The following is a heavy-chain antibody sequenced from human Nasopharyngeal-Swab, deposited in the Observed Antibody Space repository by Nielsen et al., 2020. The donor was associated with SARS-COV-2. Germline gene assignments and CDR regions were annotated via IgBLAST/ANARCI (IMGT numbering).Heavy chain of an antibody. V-gene: IGHV4-61*08. Sequence: SETLSLTCSVSGGSISSGDYYWSWIRQPPGKGLEWIGPIYYTGSTHYNPPLKSRVTISVDTSKNQFSLNLNSVTAADTAVYYCARGTNYYGSGDFWGQGTMVTVSS. J-gene: IGHJ3*01. CDR2: IYYTGST. CDR3: ARGTNYYGSGDF. D-gene: IGHD3-10*01. CDR1: GGSISSGDYY.